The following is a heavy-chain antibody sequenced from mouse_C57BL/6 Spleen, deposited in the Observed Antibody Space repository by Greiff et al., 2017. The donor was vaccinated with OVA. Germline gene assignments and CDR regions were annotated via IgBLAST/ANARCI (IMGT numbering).Heavy chain of an antibody. Sequence: VQLQQSGAELARPGASVKLSCKASGYTFTSYGISWVKQRTGQGLEWIGEIYPRSGNTYYNEKFKGKATLTAAKSSSTAYMEIRSLKSEDSAGYICARYRRDKSAIDYWGQGTSVTVSS. CDR2: IYPRSGNT. V-gene: IGHV1-81*01. CDR3: ARYRRDKSAIDY. J-gene: IGHJ4*01. CDR1: GYTFTSYG.